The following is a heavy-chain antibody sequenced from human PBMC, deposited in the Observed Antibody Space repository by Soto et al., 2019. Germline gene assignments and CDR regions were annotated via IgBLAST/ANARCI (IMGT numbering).Heavy chain of an antibody. V-gene: IGHV4-39*01. CDR3: ARRPQRGSYSWCFDY. D-gene: IGHD1-26*01. Sequence: QLQLQESGPGLVKPSETLSLTCPVSGGSITSNAYYWGWIRQPPGKGLEWLGYIYYSGSASYNPSLKSRVTMSVDTSKNQFSLKLSSVTAADTAVYYCARRPQRGSYSWCFDYWGQGTLVTVSS. J-gene: IGHJ4*02. CDR1: GGSITSNAYY. CDR2: IYYSGSA.